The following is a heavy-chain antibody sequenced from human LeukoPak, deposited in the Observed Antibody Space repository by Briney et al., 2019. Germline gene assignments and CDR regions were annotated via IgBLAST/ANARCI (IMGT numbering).Heavy chain of an antibody. J-gene: IGHJ4*02. CDR2: IYYSGST. CDR1: GGSISSYY. V-gene: IGHV4-59*01. CDR3: ARDGGYEFDY. D-gene: IGHD5-12*01. Sequence: SETLSLTCTVSGGSISSYYWSWIRQPPGKGLEWIGYIYYSGSTKYNPSLKSRVTISVDTSKNQFFLKVRSVTAADTAVYYCARDGGYEFDYWGQGTLVTVSS.